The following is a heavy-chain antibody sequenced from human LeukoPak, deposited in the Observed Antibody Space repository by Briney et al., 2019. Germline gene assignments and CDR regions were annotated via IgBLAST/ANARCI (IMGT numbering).Heavy chain of an antibody. CDR2: ICHSGST. J-gene: IGHJ4*02. D-gene: IGHD6-19*01. CDR1: GYSISSGYY. Sequence: SETLSLTCAVSGYSISSGYYWGWIRQPPGKGREWIGSICHSGSTYYNPSLKSRVTISVDTSKNQFSLKLSSVTAADTAVYYCARDNSPWLARDWGQGTLVTVSS. V-gene: IGHV4-38-2*02. CDR3: ARDNSPWLARD.